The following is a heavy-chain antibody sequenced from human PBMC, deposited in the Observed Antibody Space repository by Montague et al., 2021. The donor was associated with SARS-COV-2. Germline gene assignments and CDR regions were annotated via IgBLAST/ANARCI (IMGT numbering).Heavy chain of an antibody. V-gene: IGHV4-59*01. Sequence: SETLSLTCTVSGDPISGFYWSWIRQSPGKGLEWIGYIYYIGSTNSWPHLNSRISMSVDTFRNELSLKLSSVTAADTALYYCARFTTSGFDYWGQGILVTVSS. CDR1: GDPISGFY. J-gene: IGHJ4*02. CDR3: ARFTTSGFDY. D-gene: IGHD2-2*01. CDR2: IYYIGST.